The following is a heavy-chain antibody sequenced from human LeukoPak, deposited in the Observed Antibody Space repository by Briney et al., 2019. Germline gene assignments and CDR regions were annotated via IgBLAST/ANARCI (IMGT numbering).Heavy chain of an antibody. V-gene: IGHV3-21*01. J-gene: IGHJ4*02. CDR1: GFTFSGYS. D-gene: IGHD5-12*01. Sequence: GGSLRLSCAASGFTFSGYSMNWVRQAPGKGLEWVSSISSSSSYIYYADSVKGRFTISRDNAKNSLYLQMNSLRAEDTAVYYCARDSGVYGGYEEGYFDYWGQGTLVTVSS. CDR2: ISSSSSYI. CDR3: ARDSGVYGGYEEGYFDY.